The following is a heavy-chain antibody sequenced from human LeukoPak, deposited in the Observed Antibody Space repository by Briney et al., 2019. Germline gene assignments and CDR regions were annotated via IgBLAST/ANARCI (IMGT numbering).Heavy chain of an antibody. V-gene: IGHV1-8*01. J-gene: IGHJ4*02. Sequence: ASVKVSCKASGYTFTSYDINWVRQATGQGLEWMGWMNPNSGNTGYAQKFQGRVTMTRNTSISIAYMELSSLRSDDTAVYYCARATGEDILTGRKLDNWGQGTLVTVSS. CDR3: ARATGEDILTGRKLDN. CDR2: MNPNSGNT. D-gene: IGHD3-9*01. CDR1: GYTFTSYD.